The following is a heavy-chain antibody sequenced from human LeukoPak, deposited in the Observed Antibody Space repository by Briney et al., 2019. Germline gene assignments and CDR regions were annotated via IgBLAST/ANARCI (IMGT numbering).Heavy chain of an antibody. J-gene: IGHJ4*02. CDR2: ISSSGSTT. CDR3: AREGCSSTSCYAGGLY. Sequence: GGSLRLSCAASGFTFSSYEMNWVRQAPGKGLEWVSYISSSGSTTYYADSVKGRFTISRDNAKNSLYLQMNSLRAEDTAVYYCAREGCSSTSCYAGGLYWGQGTLVTVSS. V-gene: IGHV3-48*03. CDR1: GFTFSSYE. D-gene: IGHD2-2*01.